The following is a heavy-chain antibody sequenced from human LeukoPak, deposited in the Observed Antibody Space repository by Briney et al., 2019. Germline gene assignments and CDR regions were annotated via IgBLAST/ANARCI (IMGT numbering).Heavy chain of an antibody. CDR3: AKAHSPYYYDSSGPFDAFDI. CDR2: ISATGGST. V-gene: IGHV3-23*01. CDR1: GFTFSSYG. J-gene: IGHJ3*02. D-gene: IGHD3-22*01. Sequence: PGGSLRLSCAASGFTFSSYGISWVRQAPGKGLEWVSAISATGGSTYYADSVKGHFTISRDNSKSTLYLQMNSLSAEDTAVYYCAKAHSPYYYDSSGPFDAFDIWGQGTMVTVSS.